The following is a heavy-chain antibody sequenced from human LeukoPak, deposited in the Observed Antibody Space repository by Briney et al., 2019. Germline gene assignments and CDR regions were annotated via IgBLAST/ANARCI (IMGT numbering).Heavy chain of an antibody. CDR1: GGSISSYY. V-gene: IGHV4-59*08. J-gene: IGHJ4*02. CDR3: ARGRQLLRDY. D-gene: IGHD2-15*01. Sequence: PSETLSLTCTVSGGSISSYYWSWIRQPPGKGLEWIGYIYYSGSTNYNPSLKSRVTISVDTSKNQFSLKLSSVTAADTAVYYCARGRQLLRDYWGQGTLVTVSS. CDR2: IYYSGST.